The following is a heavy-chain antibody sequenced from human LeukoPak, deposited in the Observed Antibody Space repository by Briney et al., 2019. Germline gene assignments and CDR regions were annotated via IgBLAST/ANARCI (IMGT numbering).Heavy chain of an antibody. CDR3: ARRNYGDYDHYFDY. CDR1: GGSISSYY. CDR2: IAYSGST. Sequence: SETLSLTCTVSGGSISSYYWSWIRQPPGKGLEWIGYIAYSGSTNYNPSLKSRVTISVDTPRNQFYLKLSSVTAADTAVYYCARRNYGDYDHYFDYWGQGTLVTVSS. V-gene: IGHV4-59*08. D-gene: IGHD4-17*01. J-gene: IGHJ4*02.